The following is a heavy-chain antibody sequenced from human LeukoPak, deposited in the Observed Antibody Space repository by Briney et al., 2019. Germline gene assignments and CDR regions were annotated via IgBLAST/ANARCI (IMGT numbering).Heavy chain of an antibody. D-gene: IGHD4-17*01. CDR2: INPSGGST. V-gene: IGHV1-46*01. J-gene: IGHJ6*04. CDR1: GYTFTGYY. Sequence: ASVKVSCKASGYTFTGYYMHWVRQAPGQGLEWMGIINPSGGSTSYAQKFQGRVTMTRDTSISTAYMELSRLRSDDTAVYYCAREEWTVTTMDVWGKGTTVTVSS. CDR3: AREEWTVTTMDV.